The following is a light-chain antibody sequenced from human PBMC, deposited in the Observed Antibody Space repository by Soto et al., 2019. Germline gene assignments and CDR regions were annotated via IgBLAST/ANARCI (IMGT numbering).Light chain of an antibody. J-gene: IGLJ2*01. CDR3: NSYTRSSTLVV. CDR1: SSDVGDYKY. CDR2: EVN. V-gene: IGLV2-14*01. Sequence: QSVLTQPASVSGSPGQSITISCTGTSSDVGDYKYVSWYQHHPGKAPKLMVYEVNNRLSGVSNRFSGSKSGNTASLTISGLQAEDEADYYCNSYTRSSTLVVFGGGTKLTVL.